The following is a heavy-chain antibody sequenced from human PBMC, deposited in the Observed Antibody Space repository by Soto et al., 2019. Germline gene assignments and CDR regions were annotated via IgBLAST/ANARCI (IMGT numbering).Heavy chain of an antibody. J-gene: IGHJ6*02. CDR3: ARVDRTITTYYYYGMDV. D-gene: IGHD4-4*01. V-gene: IGHV3-30-3*01. Sequence: LRLSCAASGFIFSYYPMHWVRQAPGKGLEWVAVMSHDGSDKNYADAVKGRFTVSRDNSINTLFLQMNSLRAEDTAVYYCARVDRTITTYYYYGMDVWGQGTTVTVSS. CDR2: MSHDGSDK. CDR1: GFIFSYYP.